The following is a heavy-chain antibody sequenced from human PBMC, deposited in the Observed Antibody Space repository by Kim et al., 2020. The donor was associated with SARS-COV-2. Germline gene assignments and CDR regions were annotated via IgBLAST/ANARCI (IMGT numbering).Heavy chain of an antibody. D-gene: IGHD2-15*01. CDR2: ISAYNGNT. CDR3: ARDGIVVVARYYYGMDV. V-gene: IGHV1-18*01. CDR1: GYTFTSYG. Sequence: ASVKVSCKASGYTFTSYGISWVRQAPGQGLEWMGWISAYNGNTNYAQKLQGRVTMTTDTSTSTAYMELRSLRSDDTAVYYCARDGIVVVARYYYGMDVWGQGTTVTVSS. J-gene: IGHJ6*02.